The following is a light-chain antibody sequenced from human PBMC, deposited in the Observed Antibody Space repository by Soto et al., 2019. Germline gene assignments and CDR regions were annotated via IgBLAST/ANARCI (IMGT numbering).Light chain of an antibody. V-gene: IGLV6-57*04. J-gene: IGLJ2*01. CDR1: SGSIASNY. Sequence: NLMLTQPHSVSESPGKTVTISCTRSSGSIASNYVQWYQQRPGSAPTTVIYEDNQRPSGVPDRFSGSIDSSSNSASLPISGLKTEDEADYYCQSYDSSIVVFGGGTKLTVL. CDR2: EDN. CDR3: QSYDSSIVV.